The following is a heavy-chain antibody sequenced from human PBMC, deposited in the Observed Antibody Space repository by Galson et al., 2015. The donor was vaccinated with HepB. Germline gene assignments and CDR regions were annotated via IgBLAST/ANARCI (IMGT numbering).Heavy chain of an antibody. J-gene: IGHJ3*02. CDR1: GYTFTGYY. V-gene: IGHV1-2*06. CDR3: AGLWSGYYTPGAFDI. D-gene: IGHD3-3*01. CDR2: INPNSGGT. Sequence: SVKVSCKASGYTFTGYYMHWVRQAPGQGLEWMGRINPNSGGTNYAQKFQGRVTMTRDTSISTAYMELSRLRSDDTAVYYCAGLWSGYYTPGAFDIWGQGTMVTVSS.